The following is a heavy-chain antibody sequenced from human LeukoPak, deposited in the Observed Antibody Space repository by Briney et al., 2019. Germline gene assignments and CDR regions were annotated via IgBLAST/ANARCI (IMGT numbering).Heavy chain of an antibody. CDR3: ARGGIRFLEWLLRFDP. J-gene: IGHJ5*02. Sequence: SETLSLTCTVSGGSISSYYWSWIRQPAGKGLEWIGRIYTSGSTNYNPSLKSRVTMSVDTSKNQFSLKLSSVTAADTAVYYCARGGIRFLEWLLRFDPWGQGTLVTVSS. D-gene: IGHD3-3*01. CDR2: IYTSGST. V-gene: IGHV4-4*07. CDR1: GGSISSYY.